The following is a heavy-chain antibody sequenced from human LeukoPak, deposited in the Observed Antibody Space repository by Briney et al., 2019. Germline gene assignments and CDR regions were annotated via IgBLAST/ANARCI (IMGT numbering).Heavy chain of an antibody. D-gene: IGHD3-22*01. Sequence: ASVKVSCKASGYTFTSYGISWVRQAPGQGLEWMGWVSAYNGDTNYAQEFQGRVTITADESTSTAYMELSSLRSEDTAVYYCARTPAIYDISGYFDYWGQGTLITVSS. J-gene: IGHJ4*02. CDR3: ARTPAIYDISGYFDY. CDR2: VSAYNGDT. CDR1: GYTFTSYG. V-gene: IGHV1-18*01.